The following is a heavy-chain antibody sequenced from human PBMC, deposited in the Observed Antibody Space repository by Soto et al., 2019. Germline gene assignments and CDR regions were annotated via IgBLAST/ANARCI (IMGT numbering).Heavy chain of an antibody. J-gene: IGHJ4*02. CDR2: IWYDGTNR. CDR3: AKVPGPYSGTHFYVDS. D-gene: IGHD1-26*01. CDR1: GFTFSSYA. Sequence: QAHLVESGGGVVQPGGSLRLSCEASGFTFSSYAMHWVRQAPGKGLEWVAVIWYDGTNRDYADSVRGRFSVSRDNSKNTLHLQMDSLRAEDTAVYYCAKVPGPYSGTHFYVDSWGQGTLVTVSS. V-gene: IGHV3-33*06.